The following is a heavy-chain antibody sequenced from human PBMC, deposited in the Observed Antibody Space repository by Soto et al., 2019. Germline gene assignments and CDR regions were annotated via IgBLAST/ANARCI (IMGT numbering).Heavy chain of an antibody. Sequence: EVQLVESGGGLVQPGGSLRLSCAASGFTFSTYWMSWLRQAPGKGLEWVANIQQDGGDKYHVDSVKGRFTISRDNAKNTLYMQMSSLRTEDTAVYYCAREEKDVTTKNGSGHGLGYLALWGRGTLVTVSS. CDR1: GFTFSTYW. CDR2: IQQDGGDK. V-gene: IGHV3-7*05. J-gene: IGHJ2*01. CDR3: AREEKDVTTKNGSGHGLGYLAL. D-gene: IGHD6-19*01.